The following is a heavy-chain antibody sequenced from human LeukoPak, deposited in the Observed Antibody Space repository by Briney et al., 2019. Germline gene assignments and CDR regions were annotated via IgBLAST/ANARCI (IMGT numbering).Heavy chain of an antibody. Sequence: HTGGSLRLSCAASGFTFVNYGMNWVRQSPGKGLEWVSSITGGDGDAHYADAVQGRFTISRDNSKNTLYLQMNSLRAEDTAIYYCAKDQQAGYRPFDSWGQGTLVTVSS. CDR1: GFTFVNYG. V-gene: IGHV3-23*01. CDR3: AKDQQAGYRPFDS. CDR2: ITGGDGDA. J-gene: IGHJ4*02. D-gene: IGHD5-12*01.